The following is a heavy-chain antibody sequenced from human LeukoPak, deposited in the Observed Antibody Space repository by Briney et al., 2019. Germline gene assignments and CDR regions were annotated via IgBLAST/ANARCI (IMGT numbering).Heavy chain of an antibody. J-gene: IGHJ4*02. CDR1: GGSISSSSYY. CDR3: ASGVVVITTRPFDY. V-gene: IGHV4-39*01. D-gene: IGHD3-22*01. CDR2: IYYSGST. Sequence: SETLSLTCTVSGGSISSSSYYWGWIRQPPGKGLEWIGNIYYSGSTYYNPSLKSRVTISVDTSKNQFSLKLSSVAAADTAVYYCASGVVVITTRPFDYWGQGTLVTVSS.